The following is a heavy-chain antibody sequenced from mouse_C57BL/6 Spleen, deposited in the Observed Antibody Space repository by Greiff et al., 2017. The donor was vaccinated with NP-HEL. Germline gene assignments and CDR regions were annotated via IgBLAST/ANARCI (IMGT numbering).Heavy chain of an antibody. CDR3: AYDWSLGY. J-gene: IGHJ2*01. D-gene: IGHD2-13*01. CDR2: ISSGSSTI. CDR1: GFTFSDYG. Sequence: EVQVVESGGGLVKPGGSLKLSCAASGFTFSDYGMHWVRQAPERGLEWVAYISSGSSTIYYADTLKGRFTISRDNDKNTLFLQMTRLRADDTDMYYCAYDWSLGYWGQGTTLTVSS. V-gene: IGHV5-17*01.